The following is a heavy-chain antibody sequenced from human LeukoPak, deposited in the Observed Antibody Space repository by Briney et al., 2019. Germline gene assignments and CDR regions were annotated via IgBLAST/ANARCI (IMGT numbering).Heavy chain of an antibody. Sequence: GGSLRLSCAASGFTFSSFGMHWVRQSPGKGLEWVAVIWYDGSTKVYAASVKGRFTISRDNSRNTLYLQVNSLRAEDTAVYYCARDRYSSMWSVFEYWGQGALVTVSS. J-gene: IGHJ4*02. CDR1: GFTFSSFG. D-gene: IGHD6-13*01. V-gene: IGHV3-33*01. CDR3: ARDRYSSMWSVFEY. CDR2: IWYDGSTK.